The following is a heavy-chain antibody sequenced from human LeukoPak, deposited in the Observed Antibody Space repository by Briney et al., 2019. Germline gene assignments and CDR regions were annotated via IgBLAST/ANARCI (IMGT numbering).Heavy chain of an antibody. CDR2: ISSSGSTI. CDR3: ATLGPYYYDSSGYY. J-gene: IGHJ4*02. CDR1: GFTFSSYE. V-gene: IGHV3-48*03. D-gene: IGHD3-22*01. Sequence: GGSLRLSCAASGFTFSSYEMNWVRQAPGKGLEWVSYISSSGSTIYYADSVKGRFTISRDNAKNSLYLQMNSLRAEDTAVYYCATLGPYYYDSSGYYWGQGTLVTVSS.